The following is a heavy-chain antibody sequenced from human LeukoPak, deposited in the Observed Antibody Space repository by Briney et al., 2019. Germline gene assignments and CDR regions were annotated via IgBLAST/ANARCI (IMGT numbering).Heavy chain of an antibody. CDR2: IKSKADGGTT. V-gene: IGHV3-15*01. Sequence: PGGSLRLSCAASGFTFTNAWMSWVRQAPGKGLEWVGRIKSKADGGTTDYAAPVKGRFTISRDDSKNTLYLHMNSLKTEDTAVYYCTIDQASVTTRGARRFYYYYMDVWDKGTTVTVSS. CDR3: TIDQASVTTRGARRFYYYYMDV. D-gene: IGHD4-11*01. CDR1: GFTFTNAW. J-gene: IGHJ6*03.